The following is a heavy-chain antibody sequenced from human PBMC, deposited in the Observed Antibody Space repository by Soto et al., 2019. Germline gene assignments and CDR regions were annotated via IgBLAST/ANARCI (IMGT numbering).Heavy chain of an antibody. J-gene: IGHJ4*02. Sequence: DSVKVSCKASGYAFTSYGISWVLQAPGQGLEWMGWISAYNANTNYAQKLQGRVTMTTDTSTSTSYMELRSLRSDDTAVYFCARDRLGATGDYWGQGTLVTSPQ. CDR1: GYAFTSYG. CDR2: ISAYNANT. V-gene: IGHV1-18*01. D-gene: IGHD1-26*01. CDR3: ARDRLGATGDY.